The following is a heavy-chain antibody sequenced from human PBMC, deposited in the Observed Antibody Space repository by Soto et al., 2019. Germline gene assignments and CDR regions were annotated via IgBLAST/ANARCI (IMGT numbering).Heavy chain of an antibody. CDR3: ARLTGRDYFDY. CDR2: IHYSGST. Sequence: QLQLQESGPGLVKPSETLSLTCTVSGGSISSSSYYWDWIRQPLGKGLEWIASIHYSGSTSYNPSLKSRVTVSVDASKSQFSLKLTSVTAADTAVYYCARLTGRDYFDYWGQGTLVTVSS. V-gene: IGHV4-39*01. CDR1: GGSISSSSYY. J-gene: IGHJ4*02.